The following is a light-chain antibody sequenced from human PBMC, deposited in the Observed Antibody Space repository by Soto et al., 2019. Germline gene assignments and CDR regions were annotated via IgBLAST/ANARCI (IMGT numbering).Light chain of an antibody. CDR3: QQYETYSGT. V-gene: IGKV1-5*03. CDR1: QIINTW. J-gene: IGKJ3*01. Sequence: DIQTTQSPSSLSASVGDRVTITCRASQIINTWLAWYQQKPGKAPKLLIYRASNLVNGVPSRFSGSGSGTEFTLTISSLQPDDFSIYYCQQYETYSGTFGPGTKVDL. CDR2: RAS.